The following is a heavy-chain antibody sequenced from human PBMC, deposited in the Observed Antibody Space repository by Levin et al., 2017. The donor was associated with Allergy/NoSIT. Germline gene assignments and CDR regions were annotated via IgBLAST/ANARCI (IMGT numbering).Heavy chain of an antibody. CDR2: ISSNGGST. CDR3: VKDSRYCSSTSCPLSFYYYYMDV. D-gene: IGHD2-2*01. J-gene: IGHJ6*03. Sequence: GGSLRLSCSASGFTFSSYAMHWVRQAPGKGLEYVSAISSNGGSTYYADSVKGRFTISRDNSKNTLYLQMSSLRAEDTAVYYCVKDSRYCSSTSCPLSFYYYYMDVWGKGTTVTVSS. CDR1: GFTFSSYA. V-gene: IGHV3-64D*06.